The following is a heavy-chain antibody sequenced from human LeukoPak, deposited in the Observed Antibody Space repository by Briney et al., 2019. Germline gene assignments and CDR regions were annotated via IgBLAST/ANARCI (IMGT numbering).Heavy chain of an antibody. CDR2: ISSSSSYI. CDR3: ARGPLVVPAARLYNWFDP. CDR1: GFTFSSYS. J-gene: IGHJ5*02. V-gene: IGHV3-21*01. Sequence: GRSLRLSCAASGFTFSSYSMNWVRQAPGKGLERVSSISSSSSYIYYADSVKGRFTISRDNAKNSLYLQMNSLRAEDTAVYYCARGPLVVPAARLYNWFDPWGQGTLVTVSS. D-gene: IGHD2-2*01.